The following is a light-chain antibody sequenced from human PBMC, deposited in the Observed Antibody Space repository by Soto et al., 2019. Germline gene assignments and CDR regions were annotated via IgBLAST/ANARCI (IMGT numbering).Light chain of an antibody. Sequence: QSVLTQPPSASGTPGQKVFISCSGATSNIGTNFVYWYQQFPGTAPKLLLYFDSQRPSGVPDRFSGSRSGTSASLAISGLRPEDEADYHCATWDDSLSGPVFGGGTKLTVL. J-gene: IGLJ3*02. CDR1: TSNIGTNF. CDR2: FDS. CDR3: ATWDDSLSGPV. V-gene: IGLV1-47*01.